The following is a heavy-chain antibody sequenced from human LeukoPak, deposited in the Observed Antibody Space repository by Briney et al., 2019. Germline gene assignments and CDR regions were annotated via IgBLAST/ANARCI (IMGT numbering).Heavy chain of an antibody. CDR1: GFTFSSYG. D-gene: IGHD6-13*01. Sequence: GGSLRLSCAASGFTFSSYGMSWVRQAPGKGLEWVSAISGSGGSTYYADSVKGRFTISRDNSKNTLYLQMNSLRAEHTAVYYCAKLEKYSSSSYDHRDWYSDLWGRGTLVTVSS. V-gene: IGHV3-23*01. CDR2: ISGSGGST. J-gene: IGHJ2*01. CDR3: AKLEKYSSSSYDHRDWYSDL.